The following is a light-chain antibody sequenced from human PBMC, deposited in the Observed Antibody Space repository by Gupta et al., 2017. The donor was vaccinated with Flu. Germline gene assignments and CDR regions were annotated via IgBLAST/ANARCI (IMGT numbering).Light chain of an antibody. CDR2: EVS. CDR1: SSDVGVYTY. J-gene: IGLJ1*01. CDR3: TSYRSSSTLYV. Sequence: QSAMTQPASVSGSPGQSITISCTGRSSDVGVYTYVSWLQQHPGKAPKLLIYEVSHRPSGVSNRCSGSKSGNTASLTISGLQADDEADYYCTSYRSSSTLYVFGTGTKVTVL. V-gene: IGLV2-14*01.